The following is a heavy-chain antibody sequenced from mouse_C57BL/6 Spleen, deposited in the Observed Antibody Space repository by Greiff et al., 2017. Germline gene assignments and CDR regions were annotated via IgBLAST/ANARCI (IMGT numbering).Heavy chain of an antibody. CDR1: GYSITSGYY. J-gene: IGHJ2*01. D-gene: IGHD3-3*01. Sequence: EVQLVESGPGLVKPSQSLSLTCSVTGYSITSGYYWNWIRQFPGNKLEWMGYISYDGSNNYNPSLKNRISITRDTSKNQFFLKLNSVTTEDTATYYCARDYGLYYFDYWGQGTTLTVSS. CDR2: ISYDGSN. V-gene: IGHV3-6*01. CDR3: ARDYGLYYFDY.